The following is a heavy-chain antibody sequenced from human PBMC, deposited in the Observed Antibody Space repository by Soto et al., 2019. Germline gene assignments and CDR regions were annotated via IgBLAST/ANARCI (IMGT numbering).Heavy chain of an antibody. CDR3: ARAQGGKPYCGGDCYSGGFDY. D-gene: IGHD2-21*02. CDR2: IIPIFGTA. CDR1: GGTFSSYA. J-gene: IGHJ4*02. V-gene: IGHV1-69*06. Sequence: QVQLVQSGAEVKKPGSSVKVSCKASGGTFSSYAISWVRQAPGQGLEWMGGIIPIFGTANYAQKFQGRVTITEDKPTSTAYMELSSLRSEDTAVYYCARAQGGKPYCGGDCYSGGFDYWGQGTLVTVSS.